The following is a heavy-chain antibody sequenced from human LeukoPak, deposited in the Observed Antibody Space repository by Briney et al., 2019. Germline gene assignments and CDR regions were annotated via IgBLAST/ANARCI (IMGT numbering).Heavy chain of an antibody. CDR3: ARGVTPHYFDY. D-gene: IGHD4-4*01. J-gene: IGHJ4*02. V-gene: IGHV3-33*01. CDR2: IWYDGSNK. Sequence: GGSLRLSCAASGFTFSSYGMHWVRQAPGKGLEWVAVIWYDGSNKYYADSVKGRFTISRDNSKNTLYLQMNSLRAEDTAVYYCARGVTPHYFDYWGQGTLVTVSS. CDR1: GFTFSSYG.